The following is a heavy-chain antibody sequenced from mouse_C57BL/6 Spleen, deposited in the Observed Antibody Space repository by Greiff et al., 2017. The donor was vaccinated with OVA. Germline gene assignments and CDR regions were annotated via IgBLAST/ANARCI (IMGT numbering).Heavy chain of an antibody. CDR3: ANAHYCGSSRYAMGY. V-gene: IGHV1-9*01. Sequence: VQLQQSGAELMKPGASVKLSCKATGYTFTGYWIEWVKQRPGHGLEWIGEILPGSGSTNYNEQFKGQGTFTAETNSNTAYMQIISLTTGDSSIYYCANAHYCGSSRYAMGYWGQGTSVTVSS. CDR2: ILPGSGST. D-gene: IGHD1-1*01. CDR1: GYTFTGYW. J-gene: IGHJ4*01.